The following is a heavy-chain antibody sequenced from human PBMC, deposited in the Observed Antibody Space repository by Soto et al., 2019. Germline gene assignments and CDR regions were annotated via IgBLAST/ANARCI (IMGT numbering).Heavy chain of an antibody. J-gene: IGHJ4*02. CDR3: ARDRGSYGPDY. V-gene: IGHV4-31*03. CDR2: IYYSGST. D-gene: IGHD5-18*01. Sequence: PSETLSLTCTVSGGSISSGVYYLSWIRQHPGKGLEWIGYIYYSGSTYYNPSLKSRVTISVDTSKNQFSLKLSSVTAADTAVYYCARDRGSYGPDYWGQGTLVTVSS. CDR1: GGSISSGVYY.